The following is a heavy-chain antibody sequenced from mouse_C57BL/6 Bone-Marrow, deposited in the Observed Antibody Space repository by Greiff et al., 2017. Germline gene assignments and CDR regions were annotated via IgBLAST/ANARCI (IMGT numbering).Heavy chain of an antibody. J-gene: IGHJ3*01. V-gene: IGHV1-50*01. CDR3: ARGSMIYYYGSWCAY. Sequence: VQLQQPGAELVKPGASVKLSCKASGYTFTSYWMQWVKQRPGQGLEWIGEIDPSDSYTNYNQKFKGKATLTVDTSSSTAYMQLSSLTSEDSAVYYCARGSMIYYYGSWCAYWGQGTLVTVSA. D-gene: IGHD1-1*01. CDR2: IDPSDSYT. CDR1: GYTFTSYW.